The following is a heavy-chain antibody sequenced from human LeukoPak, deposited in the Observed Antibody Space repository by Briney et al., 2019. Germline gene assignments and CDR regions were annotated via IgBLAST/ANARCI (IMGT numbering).Heavy chain of an antibody. D-gene: IGHD3-22*01. J-gene: IGHJ4*02. V-gene: IGHV1-69*13. CDR3: ARSYEKYYYDSSGYAAHDY. Sequence: ASVKVSCKASGGTFSSYAISWVRQAPGQRLEWMGGIIPIFGTANYAQKFQGRVTITADESTSTAYMELSSLRSEDTAVYYCARSYEKYYYDSSGYAAHDYWGQGTLVTVSS. CDR1: GGTFSSYA. CDR2: IIPIFGTA.